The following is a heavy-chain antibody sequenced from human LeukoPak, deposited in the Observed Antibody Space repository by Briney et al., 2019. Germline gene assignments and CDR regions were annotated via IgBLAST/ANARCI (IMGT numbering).Heavy chain of an antibody. J-gene: IGHJ6*02. CDR1: GFTFSSYA. V-gene: IGHV3-21*01. D-gene: IGHD3-22*01. CDR2: ISSSSSYI. CDR3: ARDDGTYYYDSSGLYGMDV. Sequence: GGSLRLSCAASGFTFSSYAMSWVRQAPGKGLEWVSSISSSSSYIYYADSVKGRFTISRDNAKNSLYLQMNSLRAEDTAVYYCARDDGTYYYDSSGLYGMDVWGQGTTVTVSS.